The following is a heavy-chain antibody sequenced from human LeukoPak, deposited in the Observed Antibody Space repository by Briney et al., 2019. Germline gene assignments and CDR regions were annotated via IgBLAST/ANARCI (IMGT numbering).Heavy chain of an antibody. Sequence: GGSLRLSCAASGFTFSSYAMHWVRQAPGKGLEYVSAISSNGGSTYYADSVKGRFTISRDNSKNTLYLQMNSLRAEDTAVYYCARGSIAARTVYPYYFDYWGQGTLVTVSS. V-gene: IGHV3-64*04. CDR3: ARGSIAARTVYPYYFDY. D-gene: IGHD6-6*01. CDR2: ISSNGGST. CDR1: GFTFSSYA. J-gene: IGHJ4*02.